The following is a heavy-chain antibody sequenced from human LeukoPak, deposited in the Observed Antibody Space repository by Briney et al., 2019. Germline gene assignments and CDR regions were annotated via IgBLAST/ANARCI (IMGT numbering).Heavy chain of an antibody. Sequence: GGSLRLSCAASGFTFSSYAMHWVRQAPGKGLEWVAVISYDGSNKYYADSVKGRFTISRDNSKSTLYLQMNSLRADDTAVYYCAKRFTASGSELFDYWGQGTLVTVSS. CDR1: GFTFSSYA. V-gene: IGHV3-30-3*02. CDR2: ISYDGSNK. J-gene: IGHJ4*02. CDR3: AKRFTASGSELFDY. D-gene: IGHD3-10*01.